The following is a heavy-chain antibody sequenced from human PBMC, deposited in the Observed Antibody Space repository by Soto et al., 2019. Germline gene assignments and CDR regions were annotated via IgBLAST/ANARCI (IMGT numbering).Heavy chain of an antibody. CDR3: AKGHSEDPRTSFDFDL. D-gene: IGHD3-16*01. CDR2: ISWNSGSV. CDR1: GFTFDDYA. Sequence: EVQLVESGGGLVQPGRSLRLSCAASGFTFDDYAMHWVRQAPGKGLEWVSGISWNSGSVGYADSVKGRFTISRDNAKNSLYLQMNSLRAEDTALYYCAKGHSEDPRTSFDFDLWGQGTLITVSS. J-gene: IGHJ4*02. V-gene: IGHV3-9*01.